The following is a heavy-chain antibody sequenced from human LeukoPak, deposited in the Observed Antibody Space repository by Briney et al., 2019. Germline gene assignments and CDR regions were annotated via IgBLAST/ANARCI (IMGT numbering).Heavy chain of an antibody. V-gene: IGHV1-2*02. Sequence: ASVKVSCKASGYTFTGYYMHWVRQAPGQGLEWMGWINPNSGGTYYAQKFQGRVTMTRDTSISTAYMELSRLRSDDTAVYYCARDGYDYVWGSYRDSNNWFDPWGQGTLVTVSS. D-gene: IGHD3-16*02. CDR3: ARDGYDYVWGSYRDSNNWFDP. CDR2: INPNSGGT. CDR1: GYTFTGYY. J-gene: IGHJ5*02.